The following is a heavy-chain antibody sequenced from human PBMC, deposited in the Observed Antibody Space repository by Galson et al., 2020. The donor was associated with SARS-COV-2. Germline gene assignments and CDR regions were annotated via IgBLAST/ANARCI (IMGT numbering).Heavy chain of an antibody. V-gene: IGHV3-7*01. Sequence: GGSLRLSCAASGFTFSSYWMSWVRQAPGKGLEWVANIKQDGSEKYYVDSVKGRFTISRDNAKNSLYLQMNSLRAEDTAVYYCAREEEGYNWNPLYYFDYWGQGTLVTVSS. CDR1: GFTFSSYW. CDR2: IKQDGSEK. CDR3: AREEEGYNWNPLYYFDY. D-gene: IGHD1-1*01. J-gene: IGHJ4*02.